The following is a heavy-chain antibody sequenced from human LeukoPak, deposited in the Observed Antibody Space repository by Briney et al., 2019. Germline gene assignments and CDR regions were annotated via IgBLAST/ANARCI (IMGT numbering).Heavy chain of an antibody. Sequence: GGSLRLSCAASGFTFSSYAMSWVRQAPGKGLEWVSAISGSGGSTYYADSVKGRFTISRDKSKNTLYLQMNSLRAEDTAVYYCAKDTYYDSSGYFVYWGQGALVTVSS. V-gene: IGHV3-23*01. CDR3: AKDTYYDSSGYFVY. CDR2: ISGSGGST. CDR1: GFTFSSYA. J-gene: IGHJ4*02. D-gene: IGHD3-22*01.